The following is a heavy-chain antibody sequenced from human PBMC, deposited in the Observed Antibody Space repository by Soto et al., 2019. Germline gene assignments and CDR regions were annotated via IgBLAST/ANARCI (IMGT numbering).Heavy chain of an antibody. D-gene: IGHD1-26*01. CDR1: GFIFENFG. Sequence: GGSLRRSCVASGFIFENFGMSWVRQAPGKGLEWISSISGSGFKKYYADSVKGRFTISRDNSKSTVYLELNNLSAEDTAVYHCAKNQGVELVPLATVDWFDPWGQGSVVTVSS. V-gene: IGHV3-23*01. CDR2: ISGSGFKK. CDR3: AKNQGVELVPLATVDWFDP. J-gene: IGHJ5*02.